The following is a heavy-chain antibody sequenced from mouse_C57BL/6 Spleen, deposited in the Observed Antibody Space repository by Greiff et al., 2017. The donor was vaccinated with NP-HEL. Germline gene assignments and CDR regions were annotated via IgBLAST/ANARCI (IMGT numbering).Heavy chain of an antibody. J-gene: IGHJ2*01. V-gene: IGHV1-22*01. D-gene: IGHD1-1*01. Sequence: EVKLQESGPELVKPGASVKMSCKASGYTFTDYNMHWVKQSHGKSLEWIGYINPNNGGTSYNQKFKGKATLTVNKSSSTAYMELRSLTSEDSAVYYCAGITTVVAHFDYWGQGTTLTVSS. CDR2: INPNNGGT. CDR3: AGITTVVAHFDY. CDR1: GYTFTDYN.